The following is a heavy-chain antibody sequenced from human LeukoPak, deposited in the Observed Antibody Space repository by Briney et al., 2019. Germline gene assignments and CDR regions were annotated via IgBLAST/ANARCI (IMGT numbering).Heavy chain of an antibody. V-gene: IGHV4-34*01. CDR3: ARGPPLRYFDWSYYFDY. CDR2: INHSGST. CDR1: GGSFSVYY. D-gene: IGHD3-9*01. Sequence: SETLSLTCAVYGGSFSVYYWRWIRHPPGKGLEWIGEINHSGSTNYNPSLKSRVTISVDTPKNQSSLKRSSVTSADTAVYYCARGPPLRYFDWSYYFDYWGQGTLVTVSS. J-gene: IGHJ4*02.